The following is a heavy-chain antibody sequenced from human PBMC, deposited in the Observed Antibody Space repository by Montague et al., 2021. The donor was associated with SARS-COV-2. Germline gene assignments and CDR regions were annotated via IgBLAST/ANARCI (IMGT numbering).Heavy chain of an antibody. CDR2: ISNSGIT. D-gene: IGHD1-26*01. CDR1: GASMRTYY. Sequence: SETLSLTCSVSGASMRTYYWTWIRESPGRGLERIEYISNSGITNYNPSLKSRATISLDTSKTQFSLKLTSVTTSDTALYYCARDLGWGRWYIDVWGRGTLVTVSS. V-gene: IGHV4-59*01. CDR3: ARDLGWGRWYIDV. J-gene: IGHJ2*01.